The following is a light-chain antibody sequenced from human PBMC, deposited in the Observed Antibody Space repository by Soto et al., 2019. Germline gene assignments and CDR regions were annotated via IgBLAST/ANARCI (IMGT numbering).Light chain of an antibody. J-gene: IGLJ3*02. CDR3: AAWDDSLNACV. CDR1: SSNIGSNT. CDR2: SNN. V-gene: IGLV1-44*01. Sequence: QSVLTQPPSASGTHGQRVTISCSGSSSNIGSNTVNWYQQLPGTAPKLLIYSNNQRPSGVPDRFSGSKSGTSASLAISGLQSEDEADYYCAAWDDSLNACVFGGGTKLTVL.